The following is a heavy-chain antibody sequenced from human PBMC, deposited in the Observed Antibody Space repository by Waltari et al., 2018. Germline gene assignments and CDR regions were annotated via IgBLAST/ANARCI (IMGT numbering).Heavy chain of an antibody. Sequence: EVQLVESGGGLVQPGRSLRLSCTASGFTFGDYAMSWVRQAPGKGLEWVGFIRSKAYGGTTEYAASVKGRFTISRDDSKSIAYLQMNSLKTEDTAVYYCTRDKGQWQGAFDIWGQGTMVTVSS. CDR2: IRSKAYGGTT. D-gene: IGHD6-19*01. CDR1: GFTFGDYA. J-gene: IGHJ3*02. V-gene: IGHV3-49*04. CDR3: TRDKGQWQGAFDI.